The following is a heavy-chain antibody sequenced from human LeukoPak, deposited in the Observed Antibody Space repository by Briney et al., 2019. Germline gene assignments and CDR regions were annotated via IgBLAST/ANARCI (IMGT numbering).Heavy chain of an antibody. J-gene: IGHJ5*02. CDR1: GYTFTGYY. Sequence: GASVKVSCTASGYTFTGYYMHWVRQAPGQGLEWMGWINPNSGGTNYVQKFQGRVTMTRDTSISTAYMELSRLRSDDTAVYYCVRAGQLLAHNWFDPWGQGTLVTVSS. D-gene: IGHD2-2*01. V-gene: IGHV1-2*02. CDR3: VRAGQLLAHNWFDP. CDR2: INPNSGGT.